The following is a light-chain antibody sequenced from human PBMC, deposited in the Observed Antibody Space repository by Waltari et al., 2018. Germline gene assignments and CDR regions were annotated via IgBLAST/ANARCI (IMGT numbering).Light chain of an antibody. V-gene: IGKV3-15*01. CDR3: QQYNNWPPYT. CDR1: PSVSSN. Sequence: EIVMTQSPATLSVSPGERATLSCRASPSVSSNLAWYQQKPGQAPRLLIYGASTRATGIPARFSGSGSGTEFTRTISSLQSEDFAVYYCQQYNNWPPYTVGQGTKLEIK. CDR2: GAS. J-gene: IGKJ2*01.